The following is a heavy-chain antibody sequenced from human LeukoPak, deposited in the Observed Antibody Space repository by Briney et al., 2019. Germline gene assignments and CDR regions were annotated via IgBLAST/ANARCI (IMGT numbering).Heavy chain of an antibody. J-gene: IGHJ4*02. V-gene: IGHV1-46*01. CDR3: ARGYCTNGVCFPLGY. Sequence: ASVKVSCKASGYTFTSYYMHWVRQAPGQGLEWMGIINPSGGSTSYAQKFQGRVTMTRDMSTSTVYMELSSLRSEDTAVYYCARGYCTNGVCFPLGYWGQGTLVTVSS. CDR1: GYTFTSYY. CDR2: INPSGGST. D-gene: IGHD2-8*01.